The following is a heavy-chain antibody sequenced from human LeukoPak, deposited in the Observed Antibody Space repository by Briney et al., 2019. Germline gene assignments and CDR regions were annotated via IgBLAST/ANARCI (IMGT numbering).Heavy chain of an antibody. CDR2: IVVGSANT. CDR3: ATGSGWYPPDY. CDR1: GFTFTTSP. J-gene: IGHJ4*02. D-gene: IGHD6-19*01. V-gene: IGHV1-58*02. Sequence: ASVKVSCKASGFTFTTSPMQWVRQTRGQHLEWIGWIVVGSANTNYAQKFQERVTITRDMSTSTAYMELSSLRSEDTAVYYCATGSGWYPPDYWGQGTLVTVSS.